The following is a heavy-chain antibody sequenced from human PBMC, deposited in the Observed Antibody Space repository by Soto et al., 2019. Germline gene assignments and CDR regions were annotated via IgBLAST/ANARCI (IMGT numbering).Heavy chain of an antibody. J-gene: IGHJ4*02. D-gene: IGHD2-15*01. CDR3: ARRYCSGGTCYSAFDY. CDR1: GGSISSGGYS. CDR2: IYHSGST. Sequence: SETLSLTCAVSGGSISSGGYSWSWIRQPPGKGLEWIGYIYHSGSTHYNPSLKSRVTISVDTSKNQFSLKLSSVTAADTALYYCARRYCSGGTCYSAFDYWGQGTLVTVSS. V-gene: IGHV4-30-2*01.